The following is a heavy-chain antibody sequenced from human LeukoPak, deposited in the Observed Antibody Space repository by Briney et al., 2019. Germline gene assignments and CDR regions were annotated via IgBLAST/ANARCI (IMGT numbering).Heavy chain of an antibody. Sequence: GGSLRLSCAASGFTFSTYAGNCVRQAPGKGLEWVSTISGSGDSTYYADSVKGRFTISRDNSKDTLYLQMSSVRVDDTAVYYCARDRGRYYDSRGFYWGYYFDSWGQGILVTVST. CDR3: ARDRGRYYDSRGFYWGYYFDS. CDR2: ISGSGDST. D-gene: IGHD3-22*01. V-gene: IGHV3-23*01. CDR1: GFTFSTYA. J-gene: IGHJ4*02.